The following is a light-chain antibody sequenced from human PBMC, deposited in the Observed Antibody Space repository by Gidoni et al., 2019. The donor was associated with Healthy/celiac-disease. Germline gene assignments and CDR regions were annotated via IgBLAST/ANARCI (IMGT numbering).Light chain of an antibody. Sequence: QSVLTQPPSVSAAPGQKVTISCSGSSSKIGNNYVSWYQQLPGTAPKLLICEHNKRPSGIPDRFSGSKSGTSATLGITGLQTGDEADYYCGTWDSSLSAEVFGTGTKVTVL. CDR1: SSKIGNNY. CDR3: GTWDSSLSAEV. V-gene: IGLV1-51*02. J-gene: IGLJ1*01. CDR2: EHN.